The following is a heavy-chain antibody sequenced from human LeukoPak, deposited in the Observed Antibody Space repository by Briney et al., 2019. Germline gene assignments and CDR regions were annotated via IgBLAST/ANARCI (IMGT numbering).Heavy chain of an antibody. CDR1: GGSISSYY. V-gene: IGHV4-59*01. D-gene: IGHD3-10*01. CDR2: IYYSGST. J-gene: IGHJ5*02. Sequence: SSETLSLTCTVSGGSISSYYWSWIRQPPGKGLEWIGYIYYSGSTNYNPSLKSRVTISVDTSKNQFSLKLSSVTAADTAVYYCARTAVTMVRGVYPNGNWFDPWGQGTLVTVSS. CDR3: ARTAVTMVRGVYPNGNWFDP.